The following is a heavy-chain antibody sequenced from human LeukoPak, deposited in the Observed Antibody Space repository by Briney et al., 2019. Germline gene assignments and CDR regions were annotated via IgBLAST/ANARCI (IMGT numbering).Heavy chain of an antibody. Sequence: PSETLSLTCTVSSYSISSGYYWGSIRQPPGKGLEWIGSIYHSGSAYYNPSLKSRVTVSVDTSKNQFSLKLNSVTAADTAAYYCSRVPHGETIFGVVLYWFDPWGQGTLVTVFS. CDR3: SRVPHGETIFGVVLYWFDP. CDR1: SYSISSGYY. CDR2: IYHSGSA. D-gene: IGHD3-3*01. J-gene: IGHJ5*02. V-gene: IGHV4-38-2*02.